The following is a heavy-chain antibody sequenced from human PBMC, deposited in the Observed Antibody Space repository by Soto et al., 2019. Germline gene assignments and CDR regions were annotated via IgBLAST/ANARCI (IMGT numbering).Heavy chain of an antibody. Sequence: ASVKVCCKSSGYTFTSYAMHWVRQAPGQRLEWMGWINAGNGNTKYSQKFQGRVTITRDTSASTAYMELSSLRSEDTAVYYCARVPYYYDSSGYYYYYGMDVWGQGTTVTVSS. CDR1: GYTFTSYA. J-gene: IGHJ6*02. CDR3: ARVPYYYDSSGYYYYYGMDV. D-gene: IGHD3-22*01. CDR2: INAGNGNT. V-gene: IGHV1-3*01.